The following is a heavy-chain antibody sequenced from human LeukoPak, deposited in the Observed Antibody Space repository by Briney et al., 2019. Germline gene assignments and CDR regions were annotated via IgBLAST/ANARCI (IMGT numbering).Heavy chain of an antibody. J-gene: IGHJ4*02. CDR1: GFTFSSYS. Sequence: GGSLRLSCAASGFTFSSYSMNWVRRAPGKGLEWVSSISSSSSYIYYADSVKGRFTISRDNAKNSLYLQMNSLRAEDTAVYYCARPGYCSSTSCYMASGSFDYWGQGTLVTVSS. V-gene: IGHV3-21*01. D-gene: IGHD2-2*02. CDR3: ARPGYCSSTSCYMASGSFDY. CDR2: ISSSSSYI.